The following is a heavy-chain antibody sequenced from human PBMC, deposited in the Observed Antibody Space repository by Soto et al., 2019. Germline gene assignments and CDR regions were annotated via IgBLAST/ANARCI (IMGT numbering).Heavy chain of an antibody. Sequence: SETLSLTCTVSGDSIISSDFYWGWVRQPPGKGLEWIGSIFYLGSSYYNPSLKSRVTMSVDTSKNQFSLRLRSVTAADTALYFCARHSLALRKNNWFDPWGQGIMVTVSS. V-gene: IGHV4-39*01. CDR2: IFYLGSS. CDR1: GDSIISSDFY. CDR3: ARHSLALRKNNWFDP. J-gene: IGHJ5*02. D-gene: IGHD3-3*02.